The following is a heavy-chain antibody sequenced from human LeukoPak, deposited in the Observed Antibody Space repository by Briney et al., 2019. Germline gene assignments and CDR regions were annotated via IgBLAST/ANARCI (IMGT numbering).Heavy chain of an antibody. CDR1: GYSFTSYW. CDR3: ARRGGYYYYGMDV. V-gene: IGHV5-51*01. Sequence: GESLEISCKGSGYSFTSYWIGWVRQMPGKGLEWMGIIYPGDSDTRYSPSFQGQVTISADKSISTAYLQWSSLKASDSAMYYCARRGGYYYYGMDVWGQGTTVTVSS. J-gene: IGHJ6*02. CDR2: IYPGDSDT.